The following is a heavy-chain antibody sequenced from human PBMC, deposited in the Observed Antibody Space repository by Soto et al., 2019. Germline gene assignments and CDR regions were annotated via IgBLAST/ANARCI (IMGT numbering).Heavy chain of an antibody. D-gene: IGHD3-16*01. J-gene: IGHJ4*02. CDR3: AREVGRGSGSYYLDY. CDR2: INGDGTDT. Sequence: GGSLRLSCAASGFTFSMYWMHWVRQAPGRGLLWVSRINGDGTDTTYADSVKGRFTISRDNAKNTVYLQMNGLRAEDTAVYYCAREVGRGSGSYYLDYWGQETLVTVSS. CDR1: GFTFSMYW. V-gene: IGHV3-74*03.